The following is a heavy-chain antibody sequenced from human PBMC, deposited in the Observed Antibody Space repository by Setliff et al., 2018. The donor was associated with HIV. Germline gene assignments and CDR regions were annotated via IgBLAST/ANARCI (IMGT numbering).Heavy chain of an antibody. J-gene: IGHJ5*02. V-gene: IGHV3-11*01. D-gene: IGHD5-12*01. CDR1: GFTFSDYY. CDR2: ISSSGSTI. Sequence: GGSLRLSCAASGFTFSDYYMSWIRQAPGKGLEWVSYISSSGSTIYYADSVRGRFTISRDNAKNSLYLQMNSLRAEDTAVYYCARDPTRTPWFDPWGQGTLVTVSS. CDR3: ARDPTRTPWFDP.